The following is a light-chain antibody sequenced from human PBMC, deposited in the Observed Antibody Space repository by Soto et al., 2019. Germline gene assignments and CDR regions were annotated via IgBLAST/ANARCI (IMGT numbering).Light chain of an antibody. CDR2: GVT. Sequence: QLVLTQPASVSGSPGQSITISCTGTNSDVGRFNLVSWYQHHPDKAPKLMIFGVTKRPSGVSNRFSGSKSGNTASLTISGLQAEDEADYYCCSYATGGTYVFGTGTKLTVL. J-gene: IGLJ1*01. CDR1: NSDVGRFNL. V-gene: IGLV2-23*02. CDR3: CSYATGGTYV.